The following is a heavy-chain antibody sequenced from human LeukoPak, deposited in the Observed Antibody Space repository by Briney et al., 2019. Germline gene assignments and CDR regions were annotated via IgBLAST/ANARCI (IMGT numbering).Heavy chain of an antibody. J-gene: IGHJ4*02. CDR1: GGSISSGGYS. V-gene: IGHV4-31*11. CDR2: IYYSGST. CDR3: ARYSESPRYFDY. Sequence: SETLSLTCAVPGGSISSGGYSWSCVRQAPGKGLEWIGYIYYSGSTYYNPSLKSRVTISVDTSKNQFSLKLSPVTDADTAVYYCARYSESPRYFDYWGQGTLVTVSS. D-gene: IGHD2-15*01.